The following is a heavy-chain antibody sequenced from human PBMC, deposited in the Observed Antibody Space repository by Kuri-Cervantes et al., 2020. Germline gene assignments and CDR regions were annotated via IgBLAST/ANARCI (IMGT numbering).Heavy chain of an antibody. CDR1: GGSFSGYY. J-gene: IGHJ3*02. V-gene: IGHV4-34*01. CDR3: ARVLAYHDAFDI. D-gene: IGHD3-16*01. CDR2: IYYSGST. Sequence: SETLSLTCAVYGGSFSGYYWSWIRQPPGKGLEWIGSIYYSGSTYYNPSLKSRVTISVDTSKNQFSLKLNSVTAADTAVYYCARVLAYHDAFDIWGQGTMVTVSS.